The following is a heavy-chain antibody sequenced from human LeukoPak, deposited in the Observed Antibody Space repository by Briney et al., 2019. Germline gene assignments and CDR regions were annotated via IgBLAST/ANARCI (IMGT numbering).Heavy chain of an antibody. CDR1: GFIFSNYG. J-gene: IGHJ6*03. Sequence: GGSLRLSCGASGFIFSNYGIHWVRQAPGKGLEWVAFIRYDGSEKYYADSLKGRFTISRDNSKNILYLQMNSLRLEDTAVYYCAKGYDYYMDVWGKGTTVTISS. V-gene: IGHV3-30*02. CDR2: IRYDGSEK. CDR3: AKGYDYYMDV.